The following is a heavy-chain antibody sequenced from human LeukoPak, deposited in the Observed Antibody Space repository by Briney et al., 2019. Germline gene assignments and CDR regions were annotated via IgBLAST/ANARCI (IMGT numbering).Heavy chain of an antibody. J-gene: IGHJ6*02. CDR1: GFTVSSNY. CDR3: ARARYGYYYGMDV. CDR2: IYSGGST. D-gene: IGHD4-17*01. Sequence: PGGSLRLSCAASGFTVSSNYMSWVRQAPGKGLEWVSVIYSGGSTYYADSVKGRFTISRDNSKNTLYLQMNSLRAEDTAVYYCARARYGYYYGMDVWGQGTTVTVSS. V-gene: IGHV3-53*01.